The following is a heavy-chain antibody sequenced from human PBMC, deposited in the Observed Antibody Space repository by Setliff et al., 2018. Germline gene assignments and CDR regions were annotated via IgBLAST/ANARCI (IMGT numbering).Heavy chain of an antibody. D-gene: IGHD3-9*01. V-gene: IGHV4-61*02. Sequence: SETLSLTCTVSGDSISSGNFYWTWIRQPAGQGLEWIGRIYSSGSPSYNPSLESRVTISRDTSTNQFSLKLGSVTAADTAVYYCARERYFDWFFEDWGHGTLVTVSS. CDR2: IYSSGSP. CDR3: ARERYFDWFFED. CDR1: GDSISSGNFY. J-gene: IGHJ4*01.